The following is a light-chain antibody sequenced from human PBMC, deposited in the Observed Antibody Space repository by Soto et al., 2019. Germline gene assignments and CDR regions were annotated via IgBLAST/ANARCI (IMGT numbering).Light chain of an antibody. V-gene: IGKV3-11*01. CDR1: QSVSSY. Sequence: EIVLTQSPATLSLSPGERATLSCRASQSVSSYLAWYQQKPGQAPRLLIYDASNRATGIPARFSGSGSGTDFTLTISXLXPEDXAVXYCQQRSNWPPYTFGQGTKLEIK. CDR2: DAS. CDR3: QQRSNWPPYT. J-gene: IGKJ2*01.